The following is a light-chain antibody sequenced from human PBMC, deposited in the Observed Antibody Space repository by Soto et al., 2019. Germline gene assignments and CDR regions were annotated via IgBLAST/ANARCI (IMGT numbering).Light chain of an antibody. V-gene: IGLV3-1*01. CDR2: QDS. CDR3: QAWDSSTASGVV. CDR1: KLGDKY. J-gene: IGLJ2*01. Sequence: SYELTQPPSVSVSPGQTASITCSGDKLGDKYACWYQQKPGQSPVLVIYQDSKRPSGIPERFSGSNSGNTATLTISGTQAMDEADYYCQAWDSSTASGVVFGGGTKLTVL.